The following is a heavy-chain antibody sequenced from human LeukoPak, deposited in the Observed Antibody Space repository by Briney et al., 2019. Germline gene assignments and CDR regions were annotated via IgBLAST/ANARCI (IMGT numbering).Heavy chain of an antibody. Sequence: SETLSLTCIVSGDSINSKNYYWGWIRQPPGKGLEWIGSVYNTGSTYYNPSLKSRVTVSADTSKNQFSLKLTSMTAADTAVYYCARNRPPMVRDPMGWFDPWGQGTLVTVSS. CDR1: GDSINSKNYY. D-gene: IGHD3-10*01. CDR2: VYNTGST. V-gene: IGHV4-39*07. J-gene: IGHJ5*02. CDR3: ARNRPPMVRDPMGWFDP.